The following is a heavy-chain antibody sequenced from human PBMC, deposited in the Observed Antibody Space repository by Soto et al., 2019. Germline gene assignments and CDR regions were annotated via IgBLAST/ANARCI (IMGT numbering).Heavy chain of an antibody. CDR2: IYYSGST. V-gene: IGHV4-59*01. Sequence: SETLSLTCTVSCGSISSYYWSWIRQPPGKGLEWIGYIYYSGSTNYNPSLKSRVTISVDTSKNHFSLKLSSVTAADTAVYYCASMTYYYYSSGPIDAYAIWAQRT. CDR3: ASMTYYYYSSGPIDAYAI. J-gene: IGHJ3*02. CDR1: CGSISSYY. D-gene: IGHD3-22*01.